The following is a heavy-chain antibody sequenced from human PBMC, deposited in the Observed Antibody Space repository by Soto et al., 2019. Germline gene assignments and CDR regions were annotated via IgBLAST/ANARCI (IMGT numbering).Heavy chain of an antibody. V-gene: IGHV4-59*01. D-gene: IGHD2-15*01. Sequence: SETLSLTCTVSGGSISIYYWSWIRQPPGKGLEWIGNIYNSGSTNYNPSLKGRVTVSVDTSRHQFSLKLSSVTAADTAMYYCASLYCSGDSCYWDYWGQGTLVTVSS. CDR3: ASLYCSGDSCYWDY. J-gene: IGHJ4*02. CDR2: IYNSGST. CDR1: GGSISIYY.